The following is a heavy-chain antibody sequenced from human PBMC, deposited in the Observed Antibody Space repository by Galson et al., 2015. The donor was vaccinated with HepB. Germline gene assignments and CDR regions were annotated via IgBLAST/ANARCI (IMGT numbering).Heavy chain of an antibody. D-gene: IGHD5-24*01. J-gene: IGHJ4*02. CDR3: AKGPGRVEMATRPHFDY. Sequence: SLRLSCAASGFTFDDYTMHWVRQAPGKGLEWVSLISWDGGSTYYADSVKGRFTISRDNSKKSLYLQMNSLRTEDTALYYCAKGPGRVEMATRPHFDYWGQGTLVTVSS. V-gene: IGHV3-43*01. CDR1: GFTFDDYT. CDR2: ISWDGGST.